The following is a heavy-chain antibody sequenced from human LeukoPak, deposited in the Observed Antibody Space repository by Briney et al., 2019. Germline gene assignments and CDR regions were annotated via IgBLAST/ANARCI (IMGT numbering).Heavy chain of an antibody. V-gene: IGHV5-51*01. D-gene: IGHD2-21*02. CDR2: IYPGDSDT. CDR1: GYSCTSYW. J-gene: IGHJ3*02. CDR3: ARHCVGDRDAFDI. Sequence: GESLKISCKGSGYSCTSYWIGWVRQMPGKGLEWMGIIYPGDSDTRYSPSFQGQVTISADKSISTAYLQWSSLKASDTAMYYCARHCVGDRDAFDIWGQGTMVTVSS.